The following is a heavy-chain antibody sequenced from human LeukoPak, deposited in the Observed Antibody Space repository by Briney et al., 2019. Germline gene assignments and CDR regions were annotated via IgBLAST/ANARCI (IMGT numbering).Heavy chain of an antibody. CDR2: FDPEDGET. CDR3: ATGSLPTYYYYYYMDV. J-gene: IGHJ6*03. CDR1: GYTLTELS. Sequence: GASVKVSCKVSGYTLTELSMHWVRQAPGKGLEWMGGFDPEDGETIYAQKFQGRVTMTEDTSTDTAYMELSSLRSEDTAVYYCATGSLPTYYYYYYMDVWGKGTTVTVSS. V-gene: IGHV1-24*01. D-gene: IGHD4-17*01.